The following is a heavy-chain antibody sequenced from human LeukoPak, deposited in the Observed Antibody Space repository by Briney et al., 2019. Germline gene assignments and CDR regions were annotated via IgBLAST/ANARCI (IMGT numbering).Heavy chain of an antibody. CDR2: ISAYNGNT. Sequence: ASVKVSCKASGYTFTSYDINWVRQATGQGLEWMGWISAYNGNTNYAQKLQGRVTMTTDTSTSTAYMELRSLRSDDTAVYCCARDFRVIAAAGRCAFDIWGQGTMVTVSS. J-gene: IGHJ3*02. CDR1: GYTFTSYD. D-gene: IGHD6-13*01. V-gene: IGHV1-18*01. CDR3: ARDFRVIAAAGRCAFDI.